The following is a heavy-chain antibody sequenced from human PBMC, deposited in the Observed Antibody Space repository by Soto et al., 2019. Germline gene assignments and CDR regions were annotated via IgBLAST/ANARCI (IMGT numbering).Heavy chain of an antibody. J-gene: IGHJ6*02. CDR1: GYSFTSYW. Sequence: ESLKISCKGSGYSFTSYWIGWVRQMPGKGLEWMGIIYPGDSDTRYSPSFQGQVTISADKSISTAYLQWSSLKASDTAMYYCARQKLEYQLLSPYYYYGMDVWGQGTTVTVSS. V-gene: IGHV5-51*01. D-gene: IGHD2-2*01. CDR2: IYPGDSDT. CDR3: ARQKLEYQLLSPYYYYGMDV.